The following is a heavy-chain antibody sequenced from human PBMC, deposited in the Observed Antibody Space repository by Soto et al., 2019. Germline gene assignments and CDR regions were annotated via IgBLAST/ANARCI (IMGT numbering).Heavy chain of an antibody. CDR3: ARDGLYGGNAPFDY. CDR2: IIPIFGTA. CDR1: GGTFSSYA. V-gene: IGHV1-69*06. J-gene: IGHJ4*02. D-gene: IGHD6-19*01. Sequence: QVQLVQSGAEVKKPGSSVKVSCKASGGTFSSYAISWVRQAPGQGLEWMGGIIPIFGTANYAQKFQGRVTITADKTTSTAYMELSSLRSEDTAVYYCARDGLYGGNAPFDYWCQGTMVTVSS.